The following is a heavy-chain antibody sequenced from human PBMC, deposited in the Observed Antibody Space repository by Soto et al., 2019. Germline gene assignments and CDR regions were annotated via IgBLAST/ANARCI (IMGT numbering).Heavy chain of an antibody. V-gene: IGHV2-5*01. Sequence: SGPTLVNPTQTLTLTCTFSGFSLSTSGLGVGWIRQPPGKALEWLGLTYWNDDKRYSPSLKSRLTITKDTSKNQVVLTMTNMDPVDTATYYCAHFYYRFLEWSRAFDYWGQGTLVTVSS. CDR1: GFSLSTSGLG. D-gene: IGHD3-3*01. CDR2: TYWNDDK. J-gene: IGHJ4*02. CDR3: AHFYYRFLEWSRAFDY.